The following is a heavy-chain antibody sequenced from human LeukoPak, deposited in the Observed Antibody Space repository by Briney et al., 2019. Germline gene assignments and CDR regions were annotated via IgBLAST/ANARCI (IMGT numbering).Heavy chain of an antibody. D-gene: IGHD3-22*01. J-gene: IGHJ4*02. CDR2: IYTGGGT. Sequence: GGSLRLSCAVSGFSVRTNFMSWVRQAPGKGLEWVSVIYTGGGTDHADSVKGRFTISRDNSKNTLSLQMNSLRADDTAIYYCTRSGYRHPYHFESWGQGTLVTVSS. V-gene: IGHV3-53*01. CDR1: GFSVRTNF. CDR3: TRSGYRHPYHFES.